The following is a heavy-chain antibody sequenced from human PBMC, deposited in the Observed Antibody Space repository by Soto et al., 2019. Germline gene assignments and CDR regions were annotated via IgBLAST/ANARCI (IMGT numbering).Heavy chain of an antibody. CDR2: MNPNSVNT. CDR1: GYTFTSYE. Sequence: QVQLVQSGAEVMKPGASVKVSCKASGYTFTSYEINWVRQATGQGLEWMGWMNPNSVNTGYVQKFQGRVIMTRNTSTRTAYMGVSSLRSEDTAVYFCARGKAYDFWSGYDTGGMDVRGQGTTVIVSS. CDR3: ARGKAYDFWSGYDTGGMDV. D-gene: IGHD3-3*01. V-gene: IGHV1-8*01. J-gene: IGHJ6*02.